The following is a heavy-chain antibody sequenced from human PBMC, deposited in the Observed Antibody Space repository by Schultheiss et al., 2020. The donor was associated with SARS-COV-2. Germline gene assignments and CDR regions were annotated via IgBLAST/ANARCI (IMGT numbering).Heavy chain of an antibody. D-gene: IGHD3-3*01. V-gene: IGHV3-23*01. Sequence: GGSLRLSCAASGFTFSSYAMSWVRQAPGKGLEWVSAISGSGGSTYYADSVKGRFTISRDNSKNTLYLQMNSLRAEDTAVYYCAKDLGRYDFWSGRLDAFDIWGQGTMVTVSS. CDR1: GFTFSSYA. CDR3: AKDLGRYDFWSGRLDAFDI. CDR2: ISGSGGST. J-gene: IGHJ3*02.